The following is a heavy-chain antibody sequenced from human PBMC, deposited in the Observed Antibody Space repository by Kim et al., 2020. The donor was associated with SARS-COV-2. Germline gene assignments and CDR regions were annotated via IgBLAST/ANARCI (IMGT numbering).Heavy chain of an antibody. CDR1: GGSFSGYY. CDR2: INHSGST. V-gene: IGHV4-34*01. CDR3: ARGLVFWSGYPTRAWYYMDV. J-gene: IGHJ6*03. D-gene: IGHD3-3*01. Sequence: SETLSLTCAVYGGSFSGYYWSWIRQPPGKGLEWIGEINHSGSTNYNPSLKSRVTISVDTSKNQFSLKLSSVTAADTAVYYCARGLVFWSGYPTRAWYYMDVWGKGTTVTVSS.